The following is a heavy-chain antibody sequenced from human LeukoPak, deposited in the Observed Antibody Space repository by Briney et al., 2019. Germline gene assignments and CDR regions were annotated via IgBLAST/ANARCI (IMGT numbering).Heavy chain of an antibody. CDR2: IFYSGST. D-gene: IGHD6-19*01. CDR3: ARGLAVAGTGLVHYYMDV. V-gene: IGHV4-39*07. CDR1: GGSISTSNYY. J-gene: IGHJ6*03. Sequence: PSETLSLTCTVSGGSISTSNYYWGWIRQPPGKGLEWIGNIFYSGSTYYSPSLRSRVTISLDTSRNQFSLKLNSVTAADTAVYYCARGLAVAGTGLVHYYMDVWGKGTTVTISS.